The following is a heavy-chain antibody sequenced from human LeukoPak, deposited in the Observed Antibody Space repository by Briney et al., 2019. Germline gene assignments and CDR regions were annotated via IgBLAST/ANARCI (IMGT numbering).Heavy chain of an antibody. J-gene: IGHJ4*02. CDR2: IHYSGST. D-gene: IGHD3-22*01. V-gene: IGHV4-59*01. CDR3: ARQTFSSGYRIFDY. CDR1: GGSISGYY. Sequence: PSETLSLTCTVSGGSISGYYWTWIRQPPGKGLEWIGDIHYSGSTNYNPSLKSRVTMSVDTSKRQFALKLSSVTAAGTAVYYCARQTFSSGYRIFDYWGQGTLVTVSS.